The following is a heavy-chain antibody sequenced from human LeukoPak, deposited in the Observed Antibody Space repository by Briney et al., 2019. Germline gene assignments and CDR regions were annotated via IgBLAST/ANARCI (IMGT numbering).Heavy chain of an antibody. J-gene: IGHJ4*02. CDR2: ISYDGSNK. D-gene: IGHD2-2*01. V-gene: IGHV3-30-3*01. Sequence: GGSLRLSCAASGFTFSSYVMHWVRQAPGKGLEWVAVISYDGSNKYYADSVKGRFTISRDNSKNTLYLQMNSLRAEDTAVYYCAREHTPPSVVPAATLDYWGQGTLVTVSS. CDR3: AREHTPPSVVPAATLDY. CDR1: GFTFSSYV.